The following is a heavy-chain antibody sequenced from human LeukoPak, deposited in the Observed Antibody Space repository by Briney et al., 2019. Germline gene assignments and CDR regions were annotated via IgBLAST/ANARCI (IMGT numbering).Heavy chain of an antibody. J-gene: IGHJ4*02. CDR2: INPNSGGT. Sequence: ASVKVSCKASGYTFTGYYIHWVRQAPGQGLEWMGWINPNSGGTNYAQKFQGRVTMTRDTSISTAYMELSRLRSDDTAVYYCARGADYGDYIGYWGQGTLVNVSS. V-gene: IGHV1-2*02. D-gene: IGHD4-17*01. CDR1: GYTFTGYY. CDR3: ARGADYGDYIGY.